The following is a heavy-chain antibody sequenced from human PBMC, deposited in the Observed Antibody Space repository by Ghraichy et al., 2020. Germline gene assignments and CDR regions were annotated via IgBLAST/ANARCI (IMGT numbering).Heavy chain of an antibody. J-gene: IGHJ4*02. V-gene: IGHV4-39*01. Sequence: SQTLSLTCTVSGGSISSSSYYWGWIRQPPGKGLEWIGSIYYSGSTYYNPSLKSRVTISVDTSKNQFSLKLSSVTAADTAVYYCARQSGSYLVYWGQGTLVTVSS. CDR1: GGSISSSSYY. CDR3: ARQSGSYLVY. CDR2: IYYSGST. D-gene: IGHD1-26*01.